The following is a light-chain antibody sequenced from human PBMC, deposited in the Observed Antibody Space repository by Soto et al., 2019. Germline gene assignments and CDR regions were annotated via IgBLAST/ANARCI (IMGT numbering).Light chain of an antibody. CDR2: LGS. V-gene: IGKV2-28*01. Sequence: DIVMTQSPLSLPVTPGEPASISCRPSQSLLHSNGYNYLDWYLQKPGQSPQLLIYLGSNRASGVPDRFSGSGSGTDFTLKISRVEAEDVGVYYCMQALRTPYTFGQGTKLEIK. CDR1: QSLLHSNGYNY. J-gene: IGKJ2*01. CDR3: MQALRTPYT.